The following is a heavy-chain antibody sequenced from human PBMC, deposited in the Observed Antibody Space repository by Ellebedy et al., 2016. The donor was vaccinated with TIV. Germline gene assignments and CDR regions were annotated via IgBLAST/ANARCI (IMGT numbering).Heavy chain of an antibody. CDR1: GFTVSSNY. Sequence: MPGGSLRLSCAASGFTVSSNYMSWVRQAPGKGLEWIGSIYYSGSTYYNPSLKSRVTISVDTSKNQFSLKLSSVTAADTAVYYCARGATHRRSTVITNFDCWGQGTLVTVSS. D-gene: IGHD4-23*01. J-gene: IGHJ4*02. V-gene: IGHV4-39*07. CDR2: IYYSGST. CDR3: ARGATHRRSTVITNFDC.